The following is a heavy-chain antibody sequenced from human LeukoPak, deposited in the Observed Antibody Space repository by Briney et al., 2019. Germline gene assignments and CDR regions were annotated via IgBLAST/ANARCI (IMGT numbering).Heavy chain of an antibody. V-gene: IGHV3-21*01. CDR2: ISSSSSYI. J-gene: IGHJ2*01. CDR1: GFPFNTYA. D-gene: IGHD3-22*01. Sequence: GGSLRLSCAASGFPFNTYAMHWVRQAPGKGLEWVSSISSSSSYIYYADSVRGRFTISRDNAKNSLYPQMNSLRAEDTAVYYCARDYYDSPYDLWGRGTLVTVSS. CDR3: ARDYYDSPYDL.